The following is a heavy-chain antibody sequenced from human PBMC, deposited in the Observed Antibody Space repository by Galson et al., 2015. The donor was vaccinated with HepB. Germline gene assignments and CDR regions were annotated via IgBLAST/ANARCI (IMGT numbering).Heavy chain of an antibody. V-gene: IGHV1-24*01. CDR3: ATSDARYYDSSAITAGGAFVI. D-gene: IGHD3-22*01. CDR2: FDPEDGET. J-gene: IGHJ3*02. Sequence: SVKVSCKVSGYTLTELSMHWVRQAPGKGLEWMGGFDPEDGETIYAQKFQGRVTMTEDTSTDTAYMELSSLRSEDTAVYYCATSDARYYDSSAITAGGAFVIWGQGTMVTVSS. CDR1: GYTLTELS.